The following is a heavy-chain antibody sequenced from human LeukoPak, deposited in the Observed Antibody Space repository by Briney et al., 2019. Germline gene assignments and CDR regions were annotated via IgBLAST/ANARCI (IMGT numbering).Heavy chain of an antibody. CDR2: ISSSGSTI. Sequence: GGSLRLSYAASGFTFSDYYMSWIRQAPGKGLEWVSYISSSGSTIYYADSVKGRFTISRDNAKNSLYLQMNSLRAEDTAVYYCARDSSSGWSGTYYFDYWGQGTLVTVSS. D-gene: IGHD6-19*01. J-gene: IGHJ4*02. CDR1: GFTFSDYY. V-gene: IGHV3-11*01. CDR3: ARDSSSGWSGTYYFDY.